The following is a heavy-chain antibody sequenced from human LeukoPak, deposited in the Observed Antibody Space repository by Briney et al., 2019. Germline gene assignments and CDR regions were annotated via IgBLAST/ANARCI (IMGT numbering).Heavy chain of an antibody. J-gene: IGHJ4*02. CDR1: GGSFSGYY. CDR2: INHSGST. V-gene: IGHV4-34*01. D-gene: IGHD2-2*02. CDR3: ARGTPRSSYCSSTSCYTRLDY. Sequence: SETLSLTCAVYGGSFSGYYWSWIRQPPGKGLEWIGEINHSGSTNYNPSLKSRVTISVDTSKNQFSLKLSSVTAADTAVYYCARGTPRSSYCSSTSCYTRLDYWGQGTLVTVSS.